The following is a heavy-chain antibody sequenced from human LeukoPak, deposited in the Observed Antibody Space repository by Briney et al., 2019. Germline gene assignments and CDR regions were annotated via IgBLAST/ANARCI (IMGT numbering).Heavy chain of an antibody. CDR1: GFTFSSYA. CDR3: AREQPGYSSGWQFHFDY. J-gene: IGHJ4*02. V-gene: IGHV4-34*01. CDR2: INHSGST. Sequence: GSLRLSCAASGFTFSSYAMSWVRQAPGKGLEWIGEINHSGSTNYNPSLKSRVTISVDTSKNQFSLKLSSVTAADTAVYYCAREQPGYSSGWQFHFDYWGQGTLVTVSS. D-gene: IGHD6-19*01.